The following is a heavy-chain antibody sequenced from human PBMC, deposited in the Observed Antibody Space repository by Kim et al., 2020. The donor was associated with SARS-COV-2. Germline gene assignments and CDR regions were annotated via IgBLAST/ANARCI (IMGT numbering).Heavy chain of an antibody. V-gene: IGHV3-33*01. Sequence: GGSLRLSCAASGFTFSSYGMHWVRQAPGKGLEWVAVIWYDGSNKYYADSVKGRFTISRDNSKNTLYLQMNSLRAEYTAVYYCARDRPFGDCSSTSCYMYYYYGMDVWGQGTTVTVSS. CDR2: IWYDGSNK. D-gene: IGHD2-2*02. J-gene: IGHJ6*02. CDR3: ARDRPFGDCSSTSCYMYYYYGMDV. CDR1: GFTFSSYG.